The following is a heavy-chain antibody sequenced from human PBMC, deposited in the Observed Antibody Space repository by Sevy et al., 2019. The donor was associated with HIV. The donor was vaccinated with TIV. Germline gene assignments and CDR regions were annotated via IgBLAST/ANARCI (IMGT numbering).Heavy chain of an antibody. V-gene: IGHV3-66*01. CDR2: IYSDGTT. CDR1: GLTVSINY. D-gene: IGHD5-18*01. Sequence: GGSLRLSCSASGLTVSINYMTWVRQAPGKGLEWVSVIYSDGTTHHGDSVKGRFTISRDNSENTLYLQMNSLRVEDTDVYYCARGKGGYSYGLNYWGQGTLVTVSS. CDR3: ARGKGGYSYGLNY. J-gene: IGHJ4*02.